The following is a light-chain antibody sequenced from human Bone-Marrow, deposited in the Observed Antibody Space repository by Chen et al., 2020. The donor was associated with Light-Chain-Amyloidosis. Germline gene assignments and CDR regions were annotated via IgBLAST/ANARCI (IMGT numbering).Light chain of an antibody. Sequence: YELTHPPSVSVSPGQTARITCAGDDLPTKYAYWYQQKPGQAPVLVIHRDTERPSGISERFSGSSSGTTATLTISGVQAEDEADYHCQSADSSGTYEVIFGGGTKLTVL. CDR2: RDT. CDR1: DLPTKY. J-gene: IGLJ2*01. V-gene: IGLV3-25*03. CDR3: QSADSSGTYEVI.